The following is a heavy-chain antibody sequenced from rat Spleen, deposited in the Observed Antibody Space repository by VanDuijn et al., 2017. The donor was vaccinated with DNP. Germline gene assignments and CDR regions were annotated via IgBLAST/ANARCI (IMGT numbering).Heavy chain of an antibody. Sequence: EVQLVESGGGLVQPGGSMKLSCAASGFTFSSFPMAWVRQAATKGLEWVATISASGGSTYYRDSVKGRFTISRVNTQSTLHLQMNSLRSEDAATYYCTTGSFDYWGQGVMVTVSS. CDR2: ISASGGST. CDR3: TTGSFDY. J-gene: IGHJ2*01. V-gene: IGHV5-46*01. CDR1: GFTFSSFP. D-gene: IGHD5-1*01.